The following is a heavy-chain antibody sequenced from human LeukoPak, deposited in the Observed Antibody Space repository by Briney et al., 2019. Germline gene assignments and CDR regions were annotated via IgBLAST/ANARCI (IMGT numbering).Heavy chain of an antibody. Sequence: GGSLRLPCAASGFSFDDYDMAWLRQAPGKGLEWVSDIDWKGRPTSYADSVKGRFTISRDNAQKSLYLQMDSLRAEDTALYYCAREVYRIGVGGFDPWGQGTLVIVSS. CDR3: AREVYRIGVGGFDP. CDR1: GFSFDDYD. CDR2: IDWKGRPT. J-gene: IGHJ5*02. V-gene: IGHV3-20*04. D-gene: IGHD6-19*01.